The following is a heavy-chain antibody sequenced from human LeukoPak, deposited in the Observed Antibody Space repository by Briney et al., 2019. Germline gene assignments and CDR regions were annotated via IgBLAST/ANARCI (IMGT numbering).Heavy chain of an antibody. CDR1: GFTFSSYA. D-gene: IGHD3-22*01. J-gene: IGHJ4*02. CDR3: ARDRQPYYYDSSGYYFYY. Sequence: GGSLRLSCAASGFTFSSYAMSWVRQAPGKGLEWVSDISGSGGSTYYADSVKGRFTISRDNSKNTLYLQMGSLRAEDMAVYYCARDRQPYYYDSSGYYFYYWGQGTLVTVSS. V-gene: IGHV3-23*01. CDR2: ISGSGGST.